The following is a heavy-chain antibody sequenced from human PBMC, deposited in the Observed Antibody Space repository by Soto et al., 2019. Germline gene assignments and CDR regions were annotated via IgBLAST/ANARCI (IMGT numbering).Heavy chain of an antibody. Sequence: SETLSLTCTVSGGSISSGGYYWSWIRQHPGKGLEWIGYIYYSGSTYYNPSLKSRVTISVDTSKNQFSLKLSSVTAADTAVYYCARDKYVEDYYDKTDAFDIWGQGTMVTVS. J-gene: IGHJ3*02. CDR3: ARDKYVEDYYDKTDAFDI. D-gene: IGHD3-22*01. CDR2: IYYSGST. V-gene: IGHV4-31*03. CDR1: GGSISSGGYY.